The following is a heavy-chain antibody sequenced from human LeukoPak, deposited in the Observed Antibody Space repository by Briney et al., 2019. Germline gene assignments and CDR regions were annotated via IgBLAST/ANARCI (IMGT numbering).Heavy chain of an antibody. D-gene: IGHD2-2*02. J-gene: IGHJ4*02. CDR2: ISAYNGNT. V-gene: IGHV1-18*01. CDR1: GYTFTSYG. Sequence: GASVKVSCKASGYTFTSYGINWVRQAPGQGLEWMGWISAYNGNTNYAQKLQGRVTMTRDTSTSTVYMELSSLRSEDTAVYYCARGPYTALLDYWGQGTLVTVSS. CDR3: ARGPYTALLDY.